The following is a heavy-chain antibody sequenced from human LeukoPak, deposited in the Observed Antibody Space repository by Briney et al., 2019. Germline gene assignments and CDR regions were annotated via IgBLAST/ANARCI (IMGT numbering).Heavy chain of an antibody. V-gene: IGHV3-7*01. CDR1: GFTFSDYW. D-gene: IGHD3-22*01. Sequence: GGSLRLSCAASGFTFSDYWMGWVRQAPGKGLEWVASINEAGSETHSVDSVTGRFTISRDNAKNTLYLQMNSLRAEDTAVYYCARESGYYDSSGYSGWGLDALDIWGQGTMVTVSS. CDR3: ARESGYYDSSGYSGWGLDALDI. J-gene: IGHJ3*02. CDR2: INEAGSET.